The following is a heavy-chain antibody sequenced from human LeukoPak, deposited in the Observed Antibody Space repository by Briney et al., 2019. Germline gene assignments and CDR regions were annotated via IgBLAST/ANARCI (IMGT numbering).Heavy chain of an antibody. CDR1: GYTFTSYG. CDR3: ARTYYYGSGSYSAPDY. V-gene: IGHV1-18*01. CDR2: ISAYNGNT. D-gene: IGHD3-10*01. J-gene: IGHJ4*02. Sequence: ASVKVSCKASGYTFTSYGISWVRQAPGQGLEWMGWISAYNGNTKYVQKLQGRVTMTTDTSTSTAYMELRSLRSDDTAVYYCARTYYYGSGSYSAPDYWGQGTLVTVSS.